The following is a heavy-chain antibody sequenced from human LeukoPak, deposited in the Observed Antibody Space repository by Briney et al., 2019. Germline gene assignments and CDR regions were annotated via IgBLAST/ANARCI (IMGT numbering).Heavy chain of an antibody. J-gene: IGHJ6*03. CDR1: GYTFTSYG. V-gene: IGHV1-18*01. Sequence: GASVKVSCKASGYTFTSYGISWVRQAPGQGLEWMGWISAYNCNTNYAQKLQGRVTMTTDTSTSTAYMELRSLRSDDTAVYYCARVGYCSSTSCRRAYYYYYYMDVWGKGTTVTVSS. CDR2: ISAYNCNT. CDR3: ARVGYCSSTSCRRAYYYYYYMDV. D-gene: IGHD2-2*01.